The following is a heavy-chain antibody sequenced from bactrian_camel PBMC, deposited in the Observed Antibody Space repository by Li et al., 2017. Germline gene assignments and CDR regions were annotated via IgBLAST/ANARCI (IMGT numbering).Heavy chain of an antibody. Sequence: HVQLVESGGGSVQVGGSLNLSCIVSGYIFTRCGLGWYRQAPGNVRELVSSMDSDGTTIYADSVKGRFTISQDNAKNTVYLQMNSLKPEDAGMYYCATNVVLGMCPRAYEWRYWGQGTQVTVS. D-gene: IGHD1*01. CDR1: GYIFTRCG. V-gene: IGHV3S9*01. CDR2: MDSDGTT. CDR3: ATNVVLGMCPRAYEWRY. J-gene: IGHJ4*01.